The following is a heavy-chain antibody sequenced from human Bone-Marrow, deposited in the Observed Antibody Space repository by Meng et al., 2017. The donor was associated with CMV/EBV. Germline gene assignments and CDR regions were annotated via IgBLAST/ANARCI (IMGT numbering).Heavy chain of an antibody. CDR3: ARVYGGNSGLDY. Sequence: GGSLRLSCAASGFTFSGSAMHWVRQASGKGLEWVGRIRSKANSYATAYAASVKGRFTISRDDSKNTAYLQMNSLKTEDTAVYYCARVYGGNSGLDYWGQGTRVTGYS. V-gene: IGHV3-73*01. J-gene: IGHJ4*02. CDR1: GFTFSGSA. D-gene: IGHD4-23*01. CDR2: IRSKANSYAT.